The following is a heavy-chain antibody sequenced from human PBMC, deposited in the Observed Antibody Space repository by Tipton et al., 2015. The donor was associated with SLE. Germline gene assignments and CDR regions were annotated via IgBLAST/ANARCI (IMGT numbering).Heavy chain of an antibody. CDR2: IYYSGST. Sequence: TLSLTCTVSGGSISSSSYYWGWIRQPPGKGLEWIGCIYYSGSTYYNPSLKSRVTISVDTSQNQFSLKLSSVTAADTAVYYCARLPDLGILTGSYAFDIWGQGTMVTVSS. D-gene: IGHD3-9*01. J-gene: IGHJ3*02. CDR1: GGSISSSSYY. V-gene: IGHV4-39*01. CDR3: ARLPDLGILTGSYAFDI.